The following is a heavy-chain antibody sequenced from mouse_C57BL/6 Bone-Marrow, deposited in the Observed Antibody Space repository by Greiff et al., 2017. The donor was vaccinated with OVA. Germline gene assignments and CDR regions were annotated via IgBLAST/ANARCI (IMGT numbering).Heavy chain of an antibody. D-gene: IGHD1-1*01. CDR1: GFTFTDYY. J-gene: IGHJ4*01. Sequence: EVKLMDSGGVLVQPGASLRLSCAASGFTFTDYYMSWVRQPPGQAPEWLALIRNKANGYTTEYTASVKGRFTISRDNSQNILYLQMNTLRAEDSATYYCVTAPYYYGSSSYAMDYWGQGTSVTVSS. CDR3: VTAPYYYGSSSYAMDY. V-gene: IGHV7-4*01. CDR2: IRNKANGYTT.